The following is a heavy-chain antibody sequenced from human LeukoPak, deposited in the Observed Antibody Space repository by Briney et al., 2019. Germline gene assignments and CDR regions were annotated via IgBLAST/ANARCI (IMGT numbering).Heavy chain of an antibody. CDR3: ARGIHLSLFFDY. Sequence: SQTLCLSCTVSGGSLSSYYGSWVRQPPGKGLEWIGYIYYSGSTYYNPSLKSRVTISVDTSKNQFSLKLSSVTAADTAVYYCARGIHLSLFFDYWGQGTLVTVSS. D-gene: IGHD5-18*01. J-gene: IGHJ4*02. V-gene: IGHV4-59*12. CDR1: GGSLSSYY. CDR2: IYYSGST.